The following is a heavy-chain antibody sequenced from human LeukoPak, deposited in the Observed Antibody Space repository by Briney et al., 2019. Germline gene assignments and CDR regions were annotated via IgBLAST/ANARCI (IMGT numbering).Heavy chain of an antibody. Sequence: GASVKVSCKASGYTFTSYGISWVRQAPGQGLEWMGGIIPIFGTANYAQKFQGRVTITTDESTSTAYMELSSLRSEDTAVYYCARVITALDAEYFDYWGQGTLVTVSS. CDR1: GYTFTSYG. V-gene: IGHV1-69*05. D-gene: IGHD1-20*01. J-gene: IGHJ4*02. CDR3: ARVITALDAEYFDY. CDR2: IIPIFGTA.